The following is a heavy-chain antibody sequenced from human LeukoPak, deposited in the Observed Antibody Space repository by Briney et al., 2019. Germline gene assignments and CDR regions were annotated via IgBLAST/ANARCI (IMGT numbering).Heavy chain of an antibody. V-gene: IGHV4-34*01. J-gene: IGHJ5*02. Sequence: SETLSLTCAVYGGSFSGYYWSWIRQPPGKGLVWIGEINHSGSTNYNPSLKSRVTISVDTSKNQFSLKLSSVTAADTAVYYCARTLARIAAAGTIWFDPWGQGTLVTVSS. D-gene: IGHD6-13*01. CDR3: ARTLARIAAAGTIWFDP. CDR1: GGSFSGYY. CDR2: INHSGST.